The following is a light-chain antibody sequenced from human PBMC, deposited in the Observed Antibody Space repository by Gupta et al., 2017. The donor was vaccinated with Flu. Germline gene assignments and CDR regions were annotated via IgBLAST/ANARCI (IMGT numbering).Light chain of an antibody. Sequence: QSALTQPRSVSVSPGPSVTISCTGTSSDVGGYNYVSWYQQHPGKAPKLMIYDVSNCASGVPERFSGSKSGNTASLTISGLEAEDEDDYYCCSDAGGHWVFGGGTKLTVL. CDR1: SSDVGGYNY. J-gene: IGLJ3*02. CDR3: CSDAGGHWV. CDR2: DVS. V-gene: IGLV2-11*01.